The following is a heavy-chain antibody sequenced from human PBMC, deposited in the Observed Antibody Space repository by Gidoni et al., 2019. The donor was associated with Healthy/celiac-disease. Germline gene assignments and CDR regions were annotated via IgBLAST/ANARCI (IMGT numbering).Heavy chain of an antibody. CDR3: ARDGVVVYAIESYYYYYMDV. CDR2: ISAYNGNT. CDR1: GYTFTSYG. V-gene: IGHV1-18*01. Sequence: QVHLVQSGAEVKKPGASVKVSCKASGYTFTSYGISWVRQAPGQGLEWMGWISAYNGNTNYAQKLQDRVTMTTDTSTSTAYMELRSLRSDDTAVYYCARDGVVVYAIESYYYYYMDVWGKGTTVTVSS. J-gene: IGHJ6*03. D-gene: IGHD2-8*02.